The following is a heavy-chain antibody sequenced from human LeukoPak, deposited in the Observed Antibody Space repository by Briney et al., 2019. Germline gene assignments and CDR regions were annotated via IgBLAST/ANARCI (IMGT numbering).Heavy chain of an antibody. D-gene: IGHD5-12*01. CDR2: IRYDGSNK. CDR1: GFTFSSYG. V-gene: IGHV3-30*02. Sequence: PGGSLRLSCAASGFTFSSYGMHWVRQAPGKGLEWVAFIRYDGSNKYYADSVKGRFTISRDNSKNTLYLQMNSLRAEDTAVYYYAKTATTFFDYWGQGTLVTVSS. CDR3: AKTATTFFDY. J-gene: IGHJ4*02.